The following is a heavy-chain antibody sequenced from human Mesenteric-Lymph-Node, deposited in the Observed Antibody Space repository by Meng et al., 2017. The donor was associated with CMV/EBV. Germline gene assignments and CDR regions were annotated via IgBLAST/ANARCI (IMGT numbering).Heavy chain of an antibody. D-gene: IGHD6-6*01. V-gene: IGHV1-24*01. CDR1: GDILSELS. CDR2: FDPEEGET. J-gene: IGHJ3*02. Sequence: ASVKVSCKVSGDILSELSMHWVRQAPGKGLEWMGGFDPEEGETIYAQKFQGRVTMTEDTSTDTAYMELSSLRSEDTAVYYCARGWRGYSSSSSDAFDIWGQGTMVTVSS. CDR3: ARGWRGYSSSSSDAFDI.